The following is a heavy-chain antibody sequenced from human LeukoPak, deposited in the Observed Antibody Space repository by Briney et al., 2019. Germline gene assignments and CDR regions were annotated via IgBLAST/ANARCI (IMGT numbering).Heavy chain of an antibody. CDR2: ISSSGSTI. J-gene: IGHJ3*02. Sequence: GGSLRLSCAASGFTFSSYWMHWVRQAPGKGLEWVSYISSSGSTIYYADSVKGRFTISRDNAKNSLYLQMNSLRAEDAAVYYCARAKVRGDAFDIWGQGTMVTVSS. CDR3: ARAKVRGDAFDI. D-gene: IGHD3-10*01. V-gene: IGHV3-48*04. CDR1: GFTFSSYW.